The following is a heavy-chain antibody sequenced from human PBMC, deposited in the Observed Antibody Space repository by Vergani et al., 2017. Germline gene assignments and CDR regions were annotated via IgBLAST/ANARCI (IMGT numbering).Heavy chain of an antibody. Sequence: EVQLVESGGGLVQPGRSLRLSCAASGFTFDDYAMHWVRQAPGKGLEWVSSISWNSGSIGYADSVKGRFTISRDNAKNSLYLQMNSLRAEDTALYYCAKDTKDAIAAAGTGFDYWGQGTLVTVSS. CDR1: GFTFDDYA. CDR2: ISWNSGSI. CDR3: AKDTKDAIAAAGTGFDY. J-gene: IGHJ4*02. V-gene: IGHV3-9*01. D-gene: IGHD6-13*01.